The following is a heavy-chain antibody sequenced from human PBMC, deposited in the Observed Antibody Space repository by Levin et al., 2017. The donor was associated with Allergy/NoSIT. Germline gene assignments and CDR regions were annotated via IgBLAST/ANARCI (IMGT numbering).Heavy chain of an antibody. CDR3: ARGGVGATGWFDP. V-gene: IGHV4-59*01. J-gene: IGHJ5*02. D-gene: IGHD1-26*01. Sequence: SETLSLTCTVSGGSISSYYWSWIRQPPGKGLEWIGYIYYSGSTNYNPSLKSRVTISVDTSKNQFSLKLSSVTAADTAVYYCARGGVGATGWFDPWGQGTLVTVSS. CDR2: IYYSGST. CDR1: GGSISSYY.